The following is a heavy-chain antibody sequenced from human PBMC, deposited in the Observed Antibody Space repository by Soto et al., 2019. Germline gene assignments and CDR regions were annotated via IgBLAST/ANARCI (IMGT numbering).Heavy chain of an antibody. CDR1: GFSFSRYA. V-gene: IGHV3-48*02. D-gene: IGHD3-16*01. CDR3: ERDGGQSENLDY. Sequence: EVQLVESGGGLAQPGGSLRLSCASSGFSFSRYAMKWVRQSPGKGLEWVSHINRGSNVIYYADSVKGRFTISRDNAKNSVYLQMTSLKDEDTARYYCERDGGQSENLDYWGQGTLVTVSS. J-gene: IGHJ4*02. CDR2: INRGSNVI.